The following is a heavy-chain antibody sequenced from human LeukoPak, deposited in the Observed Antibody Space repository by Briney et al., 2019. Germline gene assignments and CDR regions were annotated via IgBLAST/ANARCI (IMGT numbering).Heavy chain of an antibody. D-gene: IGHD6-25*01. CDR1: GGSISSYY. CDR2: IYTTGTT. V-gene: IGHV4-4*07. CDR3: ARARAAYNWLDP. Sequence: SETLSLTCTVSGGSISSYYWSWIRQPAGKGLEWIGRIYTTGTTNYNPPLKSRVTMSVDTSKNQFSLKLSSVTAADTAVYYCARARAAYNWLDPWGQGTLVTVSS. J-gene: IGHJ5*02.